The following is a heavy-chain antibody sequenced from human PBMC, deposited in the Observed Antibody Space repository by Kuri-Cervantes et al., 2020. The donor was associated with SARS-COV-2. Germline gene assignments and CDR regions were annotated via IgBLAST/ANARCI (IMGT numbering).Heavy chain of an antibody. CDR1: GFTFSSYW. Sequence: LSLTCAASGFTFSSYWMHWVRQAPGKGLEYVSAISSNGGSTYYADSVKGRFTISRDNSKNTLYLQMSSLRAEDTAVYYCVKDRSGSGSYYYHFDYWGQGTLVTVSS. CDR2: ISSNGGST. D-gene: IGHD3-10*01. V-gene: IGHV3-64D*08. J-gene: IGHJ4*02. CDR3: VKDRSGSGSYYYHFDY.